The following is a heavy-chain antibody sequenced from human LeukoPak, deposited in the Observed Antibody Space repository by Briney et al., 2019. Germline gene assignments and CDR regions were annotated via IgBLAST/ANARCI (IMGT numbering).Heavy chain of an antibody. Sequence: SGTLSLTCTVSGYSISSGYYWGWIRQPPGKGLEWIGSIYHSGSTYYNPSLKSRVTISVDTAKNQFSLKLSSVTAADTAVYYCARELGGITMIVVDPHNWFDPWGQGTLVTVSS. CDR2: IYHSGST. CDR3: ARELGGITMIVVDPHNWFDP. V-gene: IGHV4-38-2*02. J-gene: IGHJ5*02. CDR1: GYSISSGYY. D-gene: IGHD3-22*01.